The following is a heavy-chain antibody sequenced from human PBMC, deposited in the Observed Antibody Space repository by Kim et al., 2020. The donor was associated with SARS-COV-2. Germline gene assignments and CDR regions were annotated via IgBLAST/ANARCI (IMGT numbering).Heavy chain of an antibody. Sequence: SETLSLTCAVYGGSFSGYYWSWIRQPPGKGLEWIGEINHSGSTNYNPSLKSRVTISVDTSKNQFSLKLSSVTAADTAVYYCARGRPRRVYYGSGTDYFDYWGQGTLVTVSS. CDR3: ARGRPRRVYYGSGTDYFDY. CDR2: INHSGST. D-gene: IGHD3-10*01. V-gene: IGHV4-34*01. J-gene: IGHJ4*02. CDR1: GGSFSGYY.